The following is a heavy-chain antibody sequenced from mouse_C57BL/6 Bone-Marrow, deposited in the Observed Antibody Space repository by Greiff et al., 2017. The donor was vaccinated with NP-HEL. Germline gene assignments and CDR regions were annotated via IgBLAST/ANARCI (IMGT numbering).Heavy chain of an antibody. Sequence: DVQLQESGPELVKPGASVKISCKASGYSFTGYYMHWVKQSSEKSLEWIGEINPSTGGTSYNQKFKGKATLTVDKSSSTAYMQLKSLTSEDSAVYYCARDEDYYGTPDYWGQGTTLTVSS. V-gene: IGHV1-43*01. CDR2: INPSTGGT. J-gene: IGHJ2*01. CDR1: GYSFTGYY. D-gene: IGHD1-1*01. CDR3: ARDEDYYGTPDY.